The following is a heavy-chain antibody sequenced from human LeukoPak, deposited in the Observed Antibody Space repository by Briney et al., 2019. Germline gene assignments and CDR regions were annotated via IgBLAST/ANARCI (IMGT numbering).Heavy chain of an antibody. J-gene: IGHJ4*02. CDR3: AREMNYGDYFDY. CDR1: GFTFSTYV. CDR2: IWYDGSKK. V-gene: IGHV3-33*01. Sequence: GGSLRLSCAASGFTFSTYVMHWVRQAPGKGLEWVAVIWYDGSKKDYADSVKGRFTISRDNSKNTLYLQMNSLRAEDTAVYYCAREMNYGDYFDYRGQGTLVTVSS. D-gene: IGHD4-17*01.